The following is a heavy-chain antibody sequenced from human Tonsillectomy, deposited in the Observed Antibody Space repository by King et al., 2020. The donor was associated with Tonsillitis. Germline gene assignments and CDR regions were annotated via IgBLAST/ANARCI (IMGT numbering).Heavy chain of an antibody. CDR3: ARDAYLLGICDAFDI. V-gene: IGHV3-48*02. J-gene: IGHJ3*02. CDR1: GFTFSSYS. D-gene: IGHD7-27*01. CDR2: ISSSSSTI. Sequence: VQLVESGGGLVQPGGSLRLSCAASGFTFSSYSMNWVRQAPGKGLEWVSYISSSSSTIYYADSVKGRFTISRDNAKNSLYLQMNSLRDEDTAVYYCARDAYLLGICDAFDIWGQGTMVTVSS.